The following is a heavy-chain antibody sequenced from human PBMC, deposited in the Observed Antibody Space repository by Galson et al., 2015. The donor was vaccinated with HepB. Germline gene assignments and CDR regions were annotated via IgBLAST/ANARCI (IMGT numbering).Heavy chain of an antibody. J-gene: IGHJ3*02. Sequence: SVKVSCKASGGTFSSYAISWVRQAPGQGLEWMGGIIPIFGTANYAQKFQGRVTITADESTSTAYMELSSLRSEDTAVYYCARDRIVGDHSAYAFDIWGQGTMATVSS. V-gene: IGHV1-69*13. CDR1: GGTFSSYA. CDR2: IIPIFGTA. CDR3: ARDRIVGDHSAYAFDI. D-gene: IGHD1-26*01.